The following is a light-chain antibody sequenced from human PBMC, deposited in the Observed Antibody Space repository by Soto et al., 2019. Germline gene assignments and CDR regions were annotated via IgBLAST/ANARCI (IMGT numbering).Light chain of an antibody. CDR2: DSN. J-gene: IGLJ2*01. CDR3: ATWDNSLSAGV. CDR1: SSNIGNNY. Sequence: QSVLTQPPSVSAAPGQKVTISCSGSSSNIGNNYVSWYQQLPGTAPKLLIYDSNKRPSGIPDRFSGSKSGTSATLGITGLQTGDEADYYCATWDNSLSAGVFGGGTKVTVL. V-gene: IGLV1-51*01.